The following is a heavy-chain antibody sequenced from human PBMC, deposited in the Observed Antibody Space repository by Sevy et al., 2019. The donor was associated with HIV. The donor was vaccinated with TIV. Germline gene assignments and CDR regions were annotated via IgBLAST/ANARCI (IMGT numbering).Heavy chain of an antibody. D-gene: IGHD2-8*01. CDR2: LSFGCGEI. Sequence: GGSLRLSCAASGFTFSKYSMSWVRQPPGKGLEWVSTLSFGCGEINHADSVKGRFTTSRDNSKNSLYLQMNNLRAEDTAVYYCAREGCTKPHDYWGQGPLVTVSS. CDR1: GFTFSKYS. J-gene: IGHJ4*02. V-gene: IGHV3-23*01. CDR3: AREGCTKPHDY.